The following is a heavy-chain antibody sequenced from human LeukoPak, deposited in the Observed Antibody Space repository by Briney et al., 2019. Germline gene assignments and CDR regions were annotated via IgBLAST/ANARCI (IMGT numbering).Heavy chain of an antibody. Sequence: GGSLRLSCAASGFTFNTFNMNWVRQAPGKGLEWVSSITSSGDYIYYAASVKGRFTTSRDNAKNSLSLQLNSLRVEDTAVYYCARGHYDVLAASYKWTPDYWGQGTLVTVSS. D-gene: IGHD3-9*01. J-gene: IGHJ4*02. CDR2: ITSSGDYI. CDR1: GFTFNTFN. CDR3: ARGHYDVLAASYKWTPDY. V-gene: IGHV3-21*01.